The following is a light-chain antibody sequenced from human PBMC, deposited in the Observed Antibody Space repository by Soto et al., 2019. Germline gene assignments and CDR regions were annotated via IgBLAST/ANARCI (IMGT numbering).Light chain of an antibody. V-gene: IGKV1-27*01. CDR2: AAS. Sequence: DIQMTQSPSSLSASVGDRVTITCRASQGIANYLAWYQQKPGQVPKILIYAASTLQSGVPSRFSGSGSGTDFTLTISSLRPEDVATYYCQKYYSARWTFGQGTRVDIK. CDR1: QGIANY. CDR3: QKYYSARWT. J-gene: IGKJ1*01.